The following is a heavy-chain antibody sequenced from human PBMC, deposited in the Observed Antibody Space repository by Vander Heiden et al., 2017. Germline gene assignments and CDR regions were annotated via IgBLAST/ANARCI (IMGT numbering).Heavy chain of an antibody. Sequence: EVQLVESGGGLVQPGGSLRLSCAASGFTFSSYSMHWVRQAPGKGLEWVSYISSSGSTIYYADSVKGRFTISRDNAKNSLYLQRNSRRAEDTAVYYCAREEDYDVWSGRQPNYYYYGMDVWGQGTTVTVSS. D-gene: IGHD3-3*01. V-gene: IGHV3-48*01. CDR1: GFTFSSYS. CDR2: ISSSGSTI. J-gene: IGHJ6*02. CDR3: AREEDYDVWSGRQPNYYYYGMDV.